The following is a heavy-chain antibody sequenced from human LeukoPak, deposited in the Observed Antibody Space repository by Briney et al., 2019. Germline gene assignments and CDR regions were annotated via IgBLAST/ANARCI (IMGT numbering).Heavy chain of an antibody. D-gene: IGHD3-3*01. Sequence: PGGSLRLSCAASGFTFSSYAMSWVRQAPGKGLEWVSGISGSGGGTYYADSVKGRFTISRDNSKNTLYLQMNSLRAEDTAVYYCARGAETYYDFWSGYTTFDYWGQGTLVTVSS. CDR2: ISGSGGGT. V-gene: IGHV3-23*01. CDR3: ARGAETYYDFWSGYTTFDY. J-gene: IGHJ4*02. CDR1: GFTFSSYA.